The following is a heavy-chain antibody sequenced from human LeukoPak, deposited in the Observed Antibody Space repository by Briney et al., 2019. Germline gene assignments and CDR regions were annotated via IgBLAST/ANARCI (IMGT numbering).Heavy chain of an antibody. Sequence: GRSLRLSCVASVFTFSSYCIHWVRQAPCKGLEWVAAISYDGNDKYYADSVKGRFSISRDNSKNTLYLEMSSLRTEDTAVYYCAKDPYSSRMEYFQYWGQGTLVIVSS. CDR2: ISYDGNDK. J-gene: IGHJ1*01. CDR1: VFTFSSYC. V-gene: IGHV3-30*18. CDR3: AKDPYSSRMEYFQY. D-gene: IGHD3-22*01.